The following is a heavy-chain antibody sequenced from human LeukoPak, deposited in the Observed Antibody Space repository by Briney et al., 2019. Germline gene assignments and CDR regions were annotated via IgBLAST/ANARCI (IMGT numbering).Heavy chain of an antibody. Sequence: ASVKVSCKASGYTFAGYFLHWVRQAPGRGLDWMGWINPNSGYNNYAQKLQGRVTMTTDTSTSTDYMELRSLRSDDTAVYYCARGPSWDGSSWYKWDLDNWFEPWGQGTLVTVSS. V-gene: IGHV1-18*04. CDR2: INPNSGYN. D-gene: IGHD6-13*01. CDR1: GYTFAGYF. J-gene: IGHJ5*02. CDR3: ARGPSWDGSSWYKWDLDNWFEP.